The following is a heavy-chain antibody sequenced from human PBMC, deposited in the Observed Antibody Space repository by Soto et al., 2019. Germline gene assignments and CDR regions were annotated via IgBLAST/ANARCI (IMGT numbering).Heavy chain of an antibody. CDR3: ARVTGSGTGPFDY. J-gene: IGHJ4*02. CDR1: GFTFSRYG. V-gene: IGHV3-33*01. CDR2: IWYDGSNK. D-gene: IGHD3-10*01. Sequence: PGGSLRLSCAASGFTFSRYGMHWVRQAPGKGLEWVAGIWYDGSNKYYEDSVKGRFTISRDNSKNTLYLQMNSLRAEDTAVYYCARVTGSGTGPFDYWGQGTRVTVSS.